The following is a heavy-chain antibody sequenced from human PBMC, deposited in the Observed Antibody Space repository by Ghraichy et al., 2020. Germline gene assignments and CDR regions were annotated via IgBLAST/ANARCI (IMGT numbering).Heavy chain of an antibody. Sequence: SQTLSLTFEIEGDRSARNRVALNWIRQSPSRGLEWLGRTYYRSKWYNDYALSVKSRITINPDTSKNQFSLQLNSVTPEDTAVYYCARDPSGYVFDYWGQGTLVTVSS. CDR2: TYYRSKWYN. CDR1: GDRSARNRVA. CDR3: ARDPSGYVFDY. V-gene: IGHV6-1*01. D-gene: IGHD5-12*01. J-gene: IGHJ4*02.